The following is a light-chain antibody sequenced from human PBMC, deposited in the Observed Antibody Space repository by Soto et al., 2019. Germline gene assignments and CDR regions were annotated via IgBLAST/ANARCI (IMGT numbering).Light chain of an antibody. J-gene: IGKJ1*01. CDR1: QSVSSSY. Sequence: EIVLMQSPCTLSLSTGERATLSCRASQSVSSSYLAWYQQKPGQAPRLLIYGASSRATGIPDRFSGSGSGTDFTLTISRLEPEDFAVYYCQQYGSSPPTFGQGTKVDIK. CDR3: QQYGSSPPT. CDR2: GAS. V-gene: IGKV3-20*01.